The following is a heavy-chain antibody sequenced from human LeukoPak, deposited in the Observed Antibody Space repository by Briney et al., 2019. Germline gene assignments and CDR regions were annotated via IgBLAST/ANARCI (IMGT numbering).Heavy chain of an antibody. CDR2: IFPSGGEI. J-gene: IGHJ4*02. CDR3: AKPRGVTPYYFDY. Sequence: PGGSLRLSCVASGFTFSTFAMIWVRQPPGKGLEWVSSIFPSGGEIHYADSVRGRFTISRDNSKSTLSLQMNSLRAEDTAVYYCAKPRGVTPYYFDYWGPGTLVTVSS. V-gene: IGHV3-23*01. CDR1: GFTFSTFA. D-gene: IGHD3-10*01.